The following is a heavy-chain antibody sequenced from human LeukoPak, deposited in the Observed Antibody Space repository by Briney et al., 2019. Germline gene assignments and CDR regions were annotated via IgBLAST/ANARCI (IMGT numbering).Heavy chain of an antibody. V-gene: IGHV1-69*13. CDR2: IIPIFGTA. J-gene: IGHJ6*02. CDR3: ARDPAGAYIVATQGYGMDV. D-gene: IGHD5-12*01. CDR1: GGTFSSYA. Sequence: GASVKVTCKASGGTFSSYAISWVRQAPGQGLEWMGGIIPIFGTANYAQKFQGRVTITADESTSTAYMELSSLRSEDTAVYYCARDPAGAYIVATQGYGMDVWGQGTTVTVSS.